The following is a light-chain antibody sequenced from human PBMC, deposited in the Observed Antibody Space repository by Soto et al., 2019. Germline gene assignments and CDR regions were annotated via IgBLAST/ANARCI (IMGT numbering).Light chain of an antibody. CDR1: ESVSSHY. CDR3: HPYGRSVG. Sequence: EIVLTQSPGTLSLSPGERATLSCRASESVSSHYIGWYQQRPGRAPRLLIYGTAIRAPDIPDRFSGDGAGAVCALPIARLERADFAVDDRHPYGRSVGFGGGTKVEV. J-gene: IGKJ4*01. V-gene: IGKV3-20*01. CDR2: GTA.